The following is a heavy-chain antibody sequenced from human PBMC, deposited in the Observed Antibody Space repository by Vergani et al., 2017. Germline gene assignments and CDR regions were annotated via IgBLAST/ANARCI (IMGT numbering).Heavy chain of an antibody. J-gene: IGHJ6*02. CDR3: ARASREYYYYYGMDV. CDR2: IYYSGST. CDR1: GGSISSYY. Sequence: QVQLQESGPGLVKPSQTLSLTCTVSGGSISSYYWSWIRQPPGKGLEWIGYIYYSGSTNYNPSLKSRVTISVDTSKNQFSLKQSSVTAADTAVYYCARASREYYYYYGMDVWGQGTTVTVSS. V-gene: IGHV4-59*01.